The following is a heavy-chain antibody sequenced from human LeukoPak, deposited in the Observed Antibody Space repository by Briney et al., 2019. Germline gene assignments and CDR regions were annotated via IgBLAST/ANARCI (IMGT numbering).Heavy chain of an antibody. CDR3: ARRGSSWSRGYFDY. J-gene: IGHJ4*02. CDR1: GGSISSDDYY. V-gene: IGHV4-61*08. CDR2: IYYSGST. D-gene: IGHD6-13*01. Sequence: SETLSLTCTVSGGSISSDDYYWSWIRQPPGKGLEWIGYIYYSGSTNYNPSLKSRVTISVDTSKNQFSLKLSSVTAADTAVYYCARRGSSWSRGYFDYWGQGTLVTVSS.